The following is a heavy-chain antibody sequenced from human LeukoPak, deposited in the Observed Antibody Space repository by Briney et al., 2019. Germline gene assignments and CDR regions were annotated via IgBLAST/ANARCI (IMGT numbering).Heavy chain of an antibody. CDR2: INPNSGGT. J-gene: IGHJ4*02. D-gene: IGHD5-12*01. Sequence: ASVKVSCKASGYTFTDYYIHWVRQAPGQGLEWMGWINPNSGGTNYAQKFQGRVTMTRDTSLSTAYMELNRLRSDDTAVYDCVRDLAGGYGYFDYWGQGTLVTVSS. CDR1: GYTFTDYY. CDR3: VRDLAGGYGYFDY. V-gene: IGHV1-2*02.